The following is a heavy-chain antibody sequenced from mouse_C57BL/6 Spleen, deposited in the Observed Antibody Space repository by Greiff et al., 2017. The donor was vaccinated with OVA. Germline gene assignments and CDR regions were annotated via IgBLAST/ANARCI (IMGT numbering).Heavy chain of an antibody. Sequence: QVTLQQSGAELVKPGASVKISCKASGYAFTSYWMNWVKQRPGKGLEWIGHIYPGDGDTNYNEKFKGKATLTVDKSSSTAYMQLSRLTSADSAVYICAGSDCYVSSSWFDVWGTGTTVTVSS. J-gene: IGHJ1*03. V-gene: IGHV1-80*01. CDR3: AGSDCYVSSSWFDV. CDR2: IYPGDGDT. D-gene: IGHD1-1*01. CDR1: GYAFTSYW.